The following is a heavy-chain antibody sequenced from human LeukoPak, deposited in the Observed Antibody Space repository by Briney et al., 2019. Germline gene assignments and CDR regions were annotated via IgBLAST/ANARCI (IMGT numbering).Heavy chain of an antibody. CDR2: IYYSGST. V-gene: IGHV4-39*07. CDR3: ARAGYYYDSSGYPSYWYFDL. J-gene: IGHJ2*01. CDR1: GGSIGSSSYY. D-gene: IGHD3-22*01. Sequence: SETLSLTCTVSGGSIGSSSYYWGWIRQPPGKGLEWIGSIYYSGSTYYNPSLKSRVTISVDTSKNQFSLKLSSVTAADTAVYYCARAGYYYDSSGYPSYWYFDLWGRGTLVTVSS.